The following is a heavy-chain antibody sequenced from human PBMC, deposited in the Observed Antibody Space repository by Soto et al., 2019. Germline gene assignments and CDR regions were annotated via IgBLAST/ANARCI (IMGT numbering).Heavy chain of an antibody. Sequence: APVKGSRKASCFTFTNNCINWGRQAPGQSLEWMGWISAYNGNTNYAQKLQGRVTMTTDTSTSTAYMELRSLRSDDTAVYYCARVGSTTVYSSGWEYSYWGQGTLVTVSS. CDR1: CFTFTNNC. CDR2: ISAYNGNT. V-gene: IGHV1-18*01. CDR3: ARVGSTTVYSSGWEYSY. D-gene: IGHD6-19*01. J-gene: IGHJ4*02.